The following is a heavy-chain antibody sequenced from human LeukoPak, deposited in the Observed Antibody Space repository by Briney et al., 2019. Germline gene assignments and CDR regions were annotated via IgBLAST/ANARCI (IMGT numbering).Heavy chain of an antibody. CDR3: ARDLKHYYDSSGSG. V-gene: IGHV3-53*01. CDR2: IYSGGNT. J-gene: IGHJ4*02. CDR1: GFTVSNNY. D-gene: IGHD3-22*01. Sequence: GGSLRPSCAASGFTVSNNYMNWVRQAPGKGLEWVSVIYSGGNTYYADSVKGRFTISRDNSKNTLYLQMNSLRAEDTAMYYCARDLKHYYDSSGSGWGQGTLVTVSS.